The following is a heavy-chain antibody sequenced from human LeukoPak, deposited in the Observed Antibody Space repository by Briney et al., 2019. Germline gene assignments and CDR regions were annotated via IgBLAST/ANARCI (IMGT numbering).Heavy chain of an antibody. V-gene: IGHV1-69*04. CDR3: ARAKCSSTSCLIGVFDY. CDR1: GGTFSSYA. CDR2: IIPILGIA. J-gene: IGHJ4*02. D-gene: IGHD2-2*01. Sequence: SVKVSCKASGGTFSSYAISWVRQAPGQGLEWMGRIIPILGIANYAQKFQGRVTITADKSTSTAYMELSSLRSEDTAVYYCARAKCSSTSCLIGVFDYWGQGTLVTVSS.